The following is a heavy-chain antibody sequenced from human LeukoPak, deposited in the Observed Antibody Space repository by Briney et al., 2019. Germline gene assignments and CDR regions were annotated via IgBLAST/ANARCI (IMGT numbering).Heavy chain of an antibody. D-gene: IGHD3-10*01. CDR2: INHSGST. V-gene: IGHV4-34*01. J-gene: IGHJ6*02. CDR3: ARGRITMVRGAPHYYYYGMDV. Sequence: SETLSLTCAVYGGSFSGYYWSWIRQPPGKGLEWIGEINHSGSTNYNPSLKSRVTISVDTSKNQFSLKLSSVTAADTAVYYCARGRITMVRGAPHYYYYGMDVWRQGTTVTVSS. CDR1: GGSFSGYY.